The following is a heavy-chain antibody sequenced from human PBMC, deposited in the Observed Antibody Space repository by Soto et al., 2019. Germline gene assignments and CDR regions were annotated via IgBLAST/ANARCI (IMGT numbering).Heavy chain of an antibody. CDR3: AKDSNRRITLVGGVIPSCMDV. Sequence: EVQLLESGGGLVQPGESLRLSCVASGFTFTTYAMSWVRQAPGKGLEWVSTIGGTGGRTYYADYVKGRFTIARDNFNKSLYRQMNSLRVDDTAIYYCAKDSNRRITLVGGVIPSCMDVWGQGTTVTVSS. CDR1: GFTFTTYA. CDR2: IGGTGGRT. D-gene: IGHD3-10*01. V-gene: IGHV3-23*01. J-gene: IGHJ6*02.